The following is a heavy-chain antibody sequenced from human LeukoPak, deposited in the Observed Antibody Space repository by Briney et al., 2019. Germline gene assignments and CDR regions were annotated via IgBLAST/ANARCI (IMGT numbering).Heavy chain of an antibody. CDR2: INPNSGGT. J-gene: IGHJ5*02. D-gene: IGHD4-17*01. Sequence: ASVTVSFTASGYTFTVYYMHWVRQAPGQGLEWMGWINPNSGGTNYAQKFQGRVTMTRDTSISTAYMELSRLRSDDTAVYYCARPLDYGDYLWGQGTLVTVSS. CDR3: ARPLDYGDYL. CDR1: GYTFTVYY. V-gene: IGHV1-2*02.